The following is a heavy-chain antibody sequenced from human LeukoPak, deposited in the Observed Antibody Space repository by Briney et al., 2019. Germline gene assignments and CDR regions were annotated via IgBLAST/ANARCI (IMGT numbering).Heavy chain of an antibody. D-gene: IGHD6-13*01. V-gene: IGHV4-34*01. CDR2: INHSGST. CDR1: GGSFSGYY. CDR3: ARDGGTYSSSKYNWFDP. Sequence: SETLSLTCAVYGGSFSGYYWSWIRQPPGKGLEWVGEINHSGSTNYHPSLKSRVTISVDASKNQFSLKLSSVTAADTAVYYCARDGGTYSSSKYNWFDPWGQGTLVTVSS. J-gene: IGHJ5*02.